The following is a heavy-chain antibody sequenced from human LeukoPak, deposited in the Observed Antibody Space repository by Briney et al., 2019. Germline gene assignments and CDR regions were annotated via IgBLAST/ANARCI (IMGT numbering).Heavy chain of an antibody. D-gene: IGHD3-22*01. CDR3: VRDDSSGYYYFDY. J-gene: IGHJ4*02. Sequence: SETLSLTCAVYGGSFSGYYWSWIRQPPGKGLEWIGEINHSGSTNYNPSLKSRVTISVDTSKNQFFLKLSSVTAADTAVYYCVRDDSSGYYYFDYWGQGTLVTVSS. CDR1: GGSFSGYY. V-gene: IGHV4-34*01. CDR2: INHSGST.